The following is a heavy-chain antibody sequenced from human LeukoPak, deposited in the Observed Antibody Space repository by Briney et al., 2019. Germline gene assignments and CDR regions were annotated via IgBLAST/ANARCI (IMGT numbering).Heavy chain of an antibody. Sequence: GGSLRLSCAASGFPFSTYAMSWVRRAPGMGLEWVSAISGRGDTIFYADSVKGRFTVSRDNSKNTLYLQVNSLRAEDTAVYYCAKATLATTYFDSWGQGTLVTVSS. V-gene: IGHV3-23*01. CDR1: GFPFSTYA. J-gene: IGHJ4*02. CDR3: AKATLATTYFDS. CDR2: ISGRGDTI. D-gene: IGHD5-24*01.